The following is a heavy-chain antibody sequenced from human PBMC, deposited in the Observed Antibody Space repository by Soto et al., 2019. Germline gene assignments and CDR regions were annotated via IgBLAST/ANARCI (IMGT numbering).Heavy chain of an antibody. D-gene: IGHD1-26*01. CDR2: IYYSGST. CDR1: GGSISSYY. J-gene: IGHJ4*02. Sequence: SETLSHTCTVSGGSISSYYWSWIRQHPGKGLEWTGYIYYSGSTYYNPSLKSRVTISVDTSKNQFSLKLSSVTAADTAVYYCARVDTSMGATCVSYWGQGTLVTVS. V-gene: IGHV4-59*12. CDR3: ARVDTSMGATCVSY.